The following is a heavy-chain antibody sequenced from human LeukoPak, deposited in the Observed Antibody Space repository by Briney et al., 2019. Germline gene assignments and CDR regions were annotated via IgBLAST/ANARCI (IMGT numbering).Heavy chain of an antibody. J-gene: IGHJ4*02. CDR3: AKDEPIVVVTATYFAH. CDR1: GFTFSSYA. Sequence: GGSLRLSCAASGFTFSSYAMSWVRQPPGKGLEWVSAISGSGGSTYYADSVKGRFTISRDNHKNTLYLQMNSLSAEDTAVYYCAKDEPIVVVTATYFAHWGQGTLVTVSS. CDR2: ISGSGGST. D-gene: IGHD2-21*02. V-gene: IGHV3-23*01.